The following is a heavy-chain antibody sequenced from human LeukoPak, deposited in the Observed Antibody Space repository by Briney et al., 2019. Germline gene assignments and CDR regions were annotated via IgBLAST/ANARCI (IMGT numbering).Heavy chain of an antibody. Sequence: ASVKVSCKASGYTFTSYAMHWVRQAPGQRLEWMGWINTADGNTKYSQKFQGGVTITKDTSASTASMELSSLRSEDTAVYYCAVSTYYYGSTYYYDSGSYYAFDYWGQGTLVTVSS. CDR1: GYTFTSYA. CDR3: AVSTYYYGSTYYYDSGSYYAFDY. J-gene: IGHJ4*02. D-gene: IGHD3-10*01. CDR2: INTADGNT. V-gene: IGHV1-3*04.